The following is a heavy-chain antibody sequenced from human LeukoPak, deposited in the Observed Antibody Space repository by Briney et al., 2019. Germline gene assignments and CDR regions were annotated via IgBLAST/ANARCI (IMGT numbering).Heavy chain of an antibody. J-gene: IGHJ4*02. CDR1: GFTFSSYA. CDR2: IYSRGDT. CDR3: AREPTYSSSWHTSCDY. D-gene: IGHD6-13*01. V-gene: IGHV3-66*01. Sequence: PGGSLRLSCAASGFTFSSYAMTWVRQAPGKGLEWVSLIYSRGDTKYADSVKGRFTISRDSSKNTLYLQMSSLRTEDTAVYYCAREPTYSSSWHTSCDYWGQGTLVTVSS.